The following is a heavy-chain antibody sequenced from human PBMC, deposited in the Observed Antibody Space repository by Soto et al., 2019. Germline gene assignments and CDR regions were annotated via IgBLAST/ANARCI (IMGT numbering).Heavy chain of an antibody. Sequence: ASVKVSFKASGYTFTGYYMHWLRQAPGQGLEWMGWINPNSGGTNYAQKFQGRVTMTRDTSISTAYMELSRLRSDDTAVYYCARVRVYYDSSGYSINYYYGMDVWGQGTTVTVSS. CDR3: ARVRVYYDSSGYSINYYYGMDV. V-gene: IGHV1-2*02. D-gene: IGHD3-22*01. J-gene: IGHJ6*02. CDR2: INPNSGGT. CDR1: GYTFTGYY.